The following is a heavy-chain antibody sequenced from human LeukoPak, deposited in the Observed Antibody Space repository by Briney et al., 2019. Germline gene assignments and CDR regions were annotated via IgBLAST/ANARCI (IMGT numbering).Heavy chain of an antibody. Sequence: ASVKVSCKTSGYRFTSSAISWVRQAPGQGLEWMGYISAVNDDREFAQRLKDRLTMTTDPSTSTAYMELRSLTSDDTAMYYCARVDILTGYNLHFDYWGQGTLVTVSS. D-gene: IGHD3-9*01. V-gene: IGHV1-18*01. CDR1: GYRFTSSA. CDR3: ARVDILTGYNLHFDY. CDR2: ISAVNDDR. J-gene: IGHJ4*02.